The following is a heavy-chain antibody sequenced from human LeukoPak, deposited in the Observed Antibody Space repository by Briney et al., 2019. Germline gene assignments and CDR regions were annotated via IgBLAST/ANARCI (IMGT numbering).Heavy chain of an antibody. CDR3: ARAYSSAHTVYYYYYMDV. V-gene: IGHV3-20*04. D-gene: IGHD6-25*01. CDR1: GFTFDDYG. CDR2: INWNGGST. J-gene: IGHJ6*03. Sequence: GGSLRLSCAASGFTFDDYGMSWVRHAPGKGLEWVSGINWNGGSTGYADSVKGRFTISRDNAKNSLYLQMNSLRAEDTALYYCARAYSSAHTVYYYYYMDVWGKGTTVTVSS.